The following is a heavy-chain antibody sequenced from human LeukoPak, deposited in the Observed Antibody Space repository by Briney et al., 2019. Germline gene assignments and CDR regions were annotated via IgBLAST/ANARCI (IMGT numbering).Heavy chain of an antibody. CDR2: IYYSGST. CDR1: GGSISCYY. V-gene: IGHV4-59*01. J-gene: IGHJ4*02. Sequence: SETLSLTFPVSGGSISCYYWSWIREPPGKGQEWVGDIYYSGSTNYNPSLKSRVTISVDTSKNQFSLKLSSVTAADTAVYYCARGGRGYSGYVGGYYFDYWGQGTLVTVSS. CDR3: ARGGRGYSGYVGGYYFDY. D-gene: IGHD5-12*01.